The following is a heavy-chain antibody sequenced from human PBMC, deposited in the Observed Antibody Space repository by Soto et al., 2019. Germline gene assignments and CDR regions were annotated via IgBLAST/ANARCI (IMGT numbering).Heavy chain of an antibody. CDR3: ARPHTRFGVVIYYFDY. CDR1: GYTFTSYY. Sequence: ASVKVSCKASGYTFTSYYIHWVRQAPGQGLKWMGIINPSGGSTSYAQKFQGRVTMTRDTSTSTVYMELSSLRSEDTAVYYCARPHTRFGVVIYYFDYWGQGTLVTISS. V-gene: IGHV1-46*03. D-gene: IGHD3-3*01. J-gene: IGHJ4*02. CDR2: INPSGGST.